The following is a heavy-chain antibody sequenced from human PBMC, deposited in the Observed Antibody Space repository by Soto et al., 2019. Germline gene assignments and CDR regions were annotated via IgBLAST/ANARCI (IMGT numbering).Heavy chain of an antibody. V-gene: IGHV4-34*01. D-gene: IGHD7-27*01. Sequence: PSETLSLTCAVYGGSFSGYYWSWIRQPPGKGLEWIGEINHSGSTNYNPSLKGRVTISVDTSKNQFSLKLSSVTAADTAVYYCARGRPHWGGYYYYGMDVWGQGTTVTVSS. CDR3: ARGRPHWGGYYYYGMDV. CDR1: GGSFSGYY. CDR2: INHSGST. J-gene: IGHJ6*02.